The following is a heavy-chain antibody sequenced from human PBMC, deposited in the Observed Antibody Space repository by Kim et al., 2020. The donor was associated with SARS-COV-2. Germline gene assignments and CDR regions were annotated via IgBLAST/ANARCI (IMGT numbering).Heavy chain of an antibody. CDR3: ARSGGGDPDIVVVPADLWFDP. Sequence: GGSLRLSCAASGFTFSSYWMSWVRQAPGKGLEWVANIKQDGSEKYYVDSVKGRFTISRDNAKNSLYLQMNSLRAEDTAVYYCARSGGGDPDIVVVPADLWFDPWGQGTLVTVSS. CDR2: IKQDGSEK. D-gene: IGHD2-2*01. J-gene: IGHJ5*02. V-gene: IGHV3-7*05. CDR1: GFTFSSYW.